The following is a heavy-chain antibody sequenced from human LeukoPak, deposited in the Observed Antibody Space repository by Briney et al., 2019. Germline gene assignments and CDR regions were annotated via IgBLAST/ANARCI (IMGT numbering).Heavy chain of an antibody. D-gene: IGHD5-18*01. CDR2: INPNSGGT. J-gene: IGHJ5*02. CDR3: ARDRYGSASIPAVGWFDP. CDR1: GYTFTAYY. V-gene: IGHV1-2*06. Sequence: ASVNVSCKASGYTFTAYYMHWVRQAPEQGLEWMGRINPNSGGTDYAQKFQGRVTLTRDSSISTAYMELSGLKFDDTAIYFCARDRYGSASIPAVGWFDPWGRGTLVTVSS.